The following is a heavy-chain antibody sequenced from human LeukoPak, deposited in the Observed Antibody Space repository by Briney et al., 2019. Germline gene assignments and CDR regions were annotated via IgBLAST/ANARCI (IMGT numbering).Heavy chain of an antibody. Sequence: SETLSLTSAVYGGSFSNYYWSWIRQPPGKGLEWIGEINHSGSTNHNPSLKSRVTISVDTSKNQFSLNLSSVTAADTAVYYCARVVAARRPFDCWGQGTLITVSS. V-gene: IGHV4-34*01. CDR2: INHSGST. J-gene: IGHJ4*02. CDR3: ARVVAARRPFDC. D-gene: IGHD6-6*01. CDR1: GGSFSNYY.